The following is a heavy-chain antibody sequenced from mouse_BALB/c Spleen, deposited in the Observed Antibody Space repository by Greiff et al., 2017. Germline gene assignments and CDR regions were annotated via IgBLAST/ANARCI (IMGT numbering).Heavy chain of an antibody. CDR2: ISDGGSYT. V-gene: IGHV5-4*02. D-gene: IGHD2-3*01. Sequence: EVKLMESGGGLVKPGGSLKLSCAASGFTFSDYYMYWVRQTPEKRLEWVATISDGGSYTYYPDSVKGRFTISRDNAKNNLYLQMSSLKSEDTAMYYCARDYDGYYGFAYWGQGALVTVSA. CDR1: GFTFSDYY. CDR3: ARDYDGYYGFAY. J-gene: IGHJ3*01.